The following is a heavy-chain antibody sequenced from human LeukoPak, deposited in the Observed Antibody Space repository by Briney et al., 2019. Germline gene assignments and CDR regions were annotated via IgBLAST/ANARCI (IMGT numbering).Heavy chain of an antibody. CDR3: ARGLNYDFWSGPPGDYYYMDV. D-gene: IGHD3-3*01. J-gene: IGHJ6*03. CDR1: GFTFDDYA. V-gene: IGHV3-43*02. Sequence: GGSLRLSCAASGFTFDDYAMHWVRQAPGKGLEWVSLISGGGGSTYYADSVKGRFTISRDNSKNSLYLQMNSLRTEDTALYYCARGLNYDFWSGPPGDYYYMDVWGKGTTVTVSS. CDR2: ISGGGGST.